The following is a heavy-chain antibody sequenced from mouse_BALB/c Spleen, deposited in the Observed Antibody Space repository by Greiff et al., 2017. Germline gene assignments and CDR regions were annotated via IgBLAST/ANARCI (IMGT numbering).Heavy chain of an antibody. Sequence: EVQGVESGGGLVKPGGSLKLSCAASGFTFSSYAMSWVRQTPEKRLEWVASISSGGSTYYPDSVKGRFTISRDNAMNILYLQMSSLRSEDTAMYYCAVTVSYYAIDYWGQGTSVTVSS. CDR3: AVTVSYYAIDY. J-gene: IGHJ4*01. D-gene: IGHD1-1*01. V-gene: IGHV5-6-5*01. CDR2: ISSGGST. CDR1: GFTFSSYA.